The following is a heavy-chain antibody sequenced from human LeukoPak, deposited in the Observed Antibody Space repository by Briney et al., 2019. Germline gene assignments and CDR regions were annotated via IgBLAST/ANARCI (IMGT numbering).Heavy chain of an antibody. CDR2: INHSGST. CDR1: GGSISSYY. V-gene: IGHV4-34*01. J-gene: IGHJ4*02. Sequence: SETLSLTCTVSGGSISSYYWSWIRQPPGKGLEWIGEINHSGSTNYNPSLKSRVTISVDTSKNQFSLKLSSVTAADTAVYYCARLRAWLTKYYFDYWGQGTLVTVSS. D-gene: IGHD1-1*01. CDR3: ARLRAWLTKYYFDY.